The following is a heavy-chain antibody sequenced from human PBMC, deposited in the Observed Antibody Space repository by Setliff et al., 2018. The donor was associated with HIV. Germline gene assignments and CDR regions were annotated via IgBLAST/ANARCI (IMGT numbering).Heavy chain of an antibody. J-gene: IGHJ4*02. CDR1: GYTFTNFY. Sequence: GASVKVSCKASGYTFTNFYMHWVRQAPGQGLEWMGIINPGGGNTRYAQRFQGRVSMTRDTSTSTVYMELRSLRSDDTAVYYCAREVLGGSSWYRFYFDYWGRGTLVTVSS. V-gene: IGHV1-46*01. D-gene: IGHD6-13*01. CDR2: INPGGGNT. CDR3: AREVLGGSSWYRFYFDY.